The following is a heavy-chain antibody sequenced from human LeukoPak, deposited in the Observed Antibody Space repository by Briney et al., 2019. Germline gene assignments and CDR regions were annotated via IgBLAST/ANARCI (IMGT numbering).Heavy chain of an antibody. CDR3: ARDPGIAAAGTPFFDY. CDR2: INPNSGGT. V-gene: IGHV1-2*02. J-gene: IGHJ4*02. CDR1: GYTFTDYY. Sequence: ASVKVSCKASGYTFTDYYMHWVRQAPGQGLEWMGWINPNSGGTNYAQKFQGRVTMTRDTSISTAYMELSRLRSDDTAMYYCARDPGIAAAGTPFFDYWGQGTLVTVSS. D-gene: IGHD6-13*01.